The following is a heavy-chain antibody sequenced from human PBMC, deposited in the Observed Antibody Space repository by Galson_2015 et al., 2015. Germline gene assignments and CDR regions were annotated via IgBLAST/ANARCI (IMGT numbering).Heavy chain of an antibody. CDR1: GFNFSDYY. CDR3: ARAPDYCDGDICYNNWFEP. D-gene: IGHD2-21*01. CDR2: IRGDGGTI. Sequence: SLRLSCAASGFNFSDYYMSWIRQAPGKGLQWVSHIRGDGGTIHYADFVKGRFTISRDNAKNSLYLQMNGLRGEDTAVYYCARAPDYCDGDICYNNWFEPWGQGTLVTVSS. V-gene: IGHV3-11*01. J-gene: IGHJ5*02.